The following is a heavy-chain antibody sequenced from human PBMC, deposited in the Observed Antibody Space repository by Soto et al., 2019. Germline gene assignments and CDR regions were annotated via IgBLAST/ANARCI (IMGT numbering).Heavy chain of an antibody. D-gene: IGHD4-17*01. CDR3: ARDSDYGDYEAFVDV. J-gene: IGHJ6*02. CDR1: GYTFTSYG. Sequence: QVQLVQSGAEVKKPGASVKVSCKASGYTFTSYGISWVRQAPGQGLEWMGWISAYNGNTNYAQKRQGRVTMTKDTSTSTDYMELRSLRSEDTAVYYCARDSDYGDYEAFVDVWGQGNTVTVAS. V-gene: IGHV1-18*01. CDR2: ISAYNGNT.